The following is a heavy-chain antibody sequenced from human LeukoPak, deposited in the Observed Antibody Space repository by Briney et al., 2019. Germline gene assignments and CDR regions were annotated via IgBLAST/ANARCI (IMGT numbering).Heavy chain of an antibody. Sequence: EASVKVSCKASGYTFTDYYMHWVRQAPGQGLEWMGWINPNSGGTNYAQKFQGRVTMTRDTSISTAYMELSRLRSDDTAVYYCARDPGIVGDLDPWGQGTLVTVSS. D-gene: IGHD1-26*01. J-gene: IGHJ5*02. CDR3: ARDPGIVGDLDP. CDR1: GYTFTDYY. CDR2: INPNSGGT. V-gene: IGHV1-2*02.